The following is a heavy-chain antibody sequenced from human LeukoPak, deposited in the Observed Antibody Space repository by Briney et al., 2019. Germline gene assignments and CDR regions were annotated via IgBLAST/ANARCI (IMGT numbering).Heavy chain of an antibody. CDR2: IRYDGSKK. Sequence: GGSLRLSCAASGFSFSNFGMHWVRQAPGKGLDWVAFIRYDGSKKYYADSVKGRFTISRDSSKNTLYLQMNSLRVEDTAIYYCVKVAHYYYGSESYYFFEHWGQGTPVTASS. CDR3: VKVAHYYYGSESYYFFEH. J-gene: IGHJ4*02. D-gene: IGHD3-10*01. CDR1: GFSFSNFG. V-gene: IGHV3-30*02.